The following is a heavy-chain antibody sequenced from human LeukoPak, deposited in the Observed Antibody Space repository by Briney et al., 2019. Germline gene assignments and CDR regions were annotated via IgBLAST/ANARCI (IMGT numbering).Heavy chain of an antibody. Sequence: SETLSLTCVVYGGSFSGYYWSWIRQPPGKGLEWIGEINHSGSTNYNSSLKSRVTISVDTSKTQSSLKLSSVTAADTAVYYCARHQYGDYGISPYYFDYWGQGTLVTVSS. D-gene: IGHD4-17*01. CDR2: INHSGST. CDR3: ARHQYGDYGISPYYFDY. CDR1: GGSFSGYY. J-gene: IGHJ4*02. V-gene: IGHV4-34*01.